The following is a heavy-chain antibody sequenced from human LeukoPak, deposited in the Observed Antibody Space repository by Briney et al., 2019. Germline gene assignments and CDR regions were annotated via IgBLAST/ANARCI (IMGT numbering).Heavy chain of an antibody. CDR1: GYTFTGYY. J-gene: IGHJ4*02. CDR3: ARDYGDDSRPFDY. Sequence: ASVKVSCKVSGYTFTGYYMHWVRQAPGQGLEWMGRINPNSGGTNYAQKFQGRVTMTRDTSISTAYMELSRLRSDDTAVYYCARDYGDDSRPFDYWGQGTLVTVSS. D-gene: IGHD4-17*01. V-gene: IGHV1-2*06. CDR2: INPNSGGT.